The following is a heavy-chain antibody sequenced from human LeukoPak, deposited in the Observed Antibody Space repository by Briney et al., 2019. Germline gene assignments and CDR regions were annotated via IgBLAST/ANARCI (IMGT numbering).Heavy chain of an antibody. CDR1: GGSISSSSYY. V-gene: IGHV4-61*05. J-gene: IGHJ4*02. D-gene: IGHD1-14*01. CDR2: IYYSGST. CDR3: ARNPDAFFDY. Sequence: SETLSLTCTVSGGSISSSSYYWGWIRQPPGKGLEWIGYIYYSGSTNYNPSLKSRVTISVDTSKNQFSLKLSSVTAADTAVYYCARNPDAFFDYWGQGTLVTVSS.